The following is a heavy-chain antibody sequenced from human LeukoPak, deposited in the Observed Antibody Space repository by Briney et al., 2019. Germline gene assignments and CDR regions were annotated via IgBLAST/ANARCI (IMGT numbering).Heavy chain of an antibody. CDR2: ISLSGTNI. Sequence: RGSLRLSCAASGFTLSSYSINWVRQTPGKGLEWISYISLSGTNIYYADSVKGRFTISRDNAKNIVYLQMSSLRAEDTAVYYCSTAKFDLWGQGTLVTVSS. J-gene: IGHJ4*02. CDR1: GFTLSSYS. V-gene: IGHV3-48*01. CDR3: STAKFDL.